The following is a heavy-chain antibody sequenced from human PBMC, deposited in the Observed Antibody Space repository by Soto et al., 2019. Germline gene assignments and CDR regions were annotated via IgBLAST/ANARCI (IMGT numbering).Heavy chain of an antibody. CDR1: GYTFTGYY. J-gene: IGHJ3*02. CDR3: ARNGADILTGDAFDI. V-gene: IGHV1-2*04. D-gene: IGHD3-9*01. Sequence: ASVKVSCKASGYTFTGYYMHWVRQAPGQGLEGMGWINPNSGGTNYAQKFQGWDTMTRDTSISTAYMELSRLRSDDTAVYYCARNGADILTGDAFDIWGQGTMVTVSS. CDR2: INPNSGGT.